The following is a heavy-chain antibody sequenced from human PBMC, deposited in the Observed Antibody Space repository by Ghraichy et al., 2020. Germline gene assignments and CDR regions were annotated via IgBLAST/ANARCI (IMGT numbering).Heavy chain of an antibody. CDR3: ARDIKSSSWSYYFYAMDV. J-gene: IGHJ6*02. CDR2: ISYDGISK. CDR1: GFTFRTYS. Sequence: GGSLRLSCAASGFTFRTYSMHWVRQAPGKGLEWVAVISYDGISKYYADSVKGRFTISRDNSKNTLFLQMNSLRAEDTALYYCARDIKSSSWSYYFYAMDVWGQGTTVTVSS. D-gene: IGHD6-13*01. V-gene: IGHV3-30-3*01.